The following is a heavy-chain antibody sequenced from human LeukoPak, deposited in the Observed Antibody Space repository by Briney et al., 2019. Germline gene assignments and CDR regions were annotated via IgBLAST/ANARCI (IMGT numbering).Heavy chain of an antibody. CDR3: ARVPPRGGYCSSTSCYMGPAIVHNWSDP. V-gene: IGHV1-18*01. CDR1: GYTFTSYG. J-gene: IGHJ5*02. D-gene: IGHD2-2*01. Sequence: ASVKVSCKASGYTFTSYGISWVRQAPGQGLEWMGWISAYNGNTNYAQKLQGRVTMTTDTSTSTAYMELRSLRSDDTAVYYCARVPPRGGYCSSTSCYMGPAIVHNWSDPWGQGTLVTVSS. CDR2: ISAYNGNT.